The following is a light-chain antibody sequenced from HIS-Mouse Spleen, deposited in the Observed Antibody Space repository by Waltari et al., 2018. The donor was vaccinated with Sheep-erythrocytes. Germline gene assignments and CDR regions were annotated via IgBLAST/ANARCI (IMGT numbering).Light chain of an antibody. J-gene: IGLJ3*02. CDR3: CSYAGSSTPWV. CDR1: SSDVVRYNL. Sequence: QSALTQPASGSGSPGQSITISCPGTSSDVVRYNLVSWYQQHPGKAPKLMIYEGSKRPSGVSNRFSGSKSGNTASLTISGLQAEDEADYYCCSYAGSSTPWVFGGGTKLTVL. CDR2: EGS. V-gene: IGLV2-23*01.